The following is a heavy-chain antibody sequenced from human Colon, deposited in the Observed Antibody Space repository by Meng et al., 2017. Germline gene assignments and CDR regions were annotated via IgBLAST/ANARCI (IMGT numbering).Heavy chain of an antibody. CDR3: ARSAYYGSGSYRGPSV. J-gene: IGHJ4*02. V-gene: IGHV4-34*01. D-gene: IGHD3-10*01. CDR2: INHSGST. CDR1: GGSFSGYY. Sequence: SETLSLTCAVYGGSFSGYYWSWIRQPPGKGLEWIGEINHSGSTNYNPSLKSRVTISVDTSKNQFSLKLSSVTAADTAVYYCARSAYYGSGSYRGPSVWGQGTLVTVS.